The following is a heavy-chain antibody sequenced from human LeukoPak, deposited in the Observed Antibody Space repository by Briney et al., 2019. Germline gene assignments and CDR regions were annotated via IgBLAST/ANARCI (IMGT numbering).Heavy chain of an antibody. V-gene: IGHV3-20*04. D-gene: IGHD6-13*01. CDR1: GFTFDDYG. CDR2: INWNGGST. Sequence: GGSLRLSCAASGFTFDDYGMSWVRQAPGKGLEWVSGINWNGGSTGYADSVKGRFTISRDNSKNTLYLQMNSLRAEDTAVYYCATPGIAAAGTFSGGPPVGYWGQGTLVTVSS. J-gene: IGHJ4*02. CDR3: ATPGIAAAGTFSGGPPVGY.